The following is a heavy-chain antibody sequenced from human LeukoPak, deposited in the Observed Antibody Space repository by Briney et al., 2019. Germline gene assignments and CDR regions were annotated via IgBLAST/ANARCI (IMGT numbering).Heavy chain of an antibody. V-gene: IGHV4-39*07. CDR3: ARDPRYGDSKFDY. CDR1: GGSITSSSYY. D-gene: IGHD4-17*01. Sequence: SETLSLTCSVSGGSITSSSYYWGWIRQPPEKGLEWIGSIYYTGGTNYSPSLKSRVTISLDTSKNQFSLQLSSVTAADTAVYYCARDPRYGDSKFDYWGQGTLVIVSS. J-gene: IGHJ4*02. CDR2: IYYTGGT.